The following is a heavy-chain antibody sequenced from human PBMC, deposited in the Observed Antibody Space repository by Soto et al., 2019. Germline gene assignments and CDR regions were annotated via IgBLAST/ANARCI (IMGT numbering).Heavy chain of an antibody. CDR3: VYRVRRSAGYFYFDY. CDR1: GFSLRTTGVA. CDR2: VYWDEDK. V-gene: IGHV2-5*02. Sequence: QITLKESGPPLVKPTQTLTLTCSFSGFSLRTTGVAVGWVRQPPGKALEWLALVYWDEDKRYHPSLKSRLSITEDTSKNQVVRTMTNMDPLDTTTHYCVYRVRRSAGYFYFDYWGPGTRFTVAS. D-gene: IGHD2-15*01. J-gene: IGHJ4*02.